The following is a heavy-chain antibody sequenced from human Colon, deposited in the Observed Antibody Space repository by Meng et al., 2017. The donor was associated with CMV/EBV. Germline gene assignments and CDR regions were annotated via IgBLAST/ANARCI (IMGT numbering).Heavy chain of an antibody. CDR3: ARAVGSTLYYYAMDV. CDR1: GDTFNSYA. D-gene: IGHD2-2*03. J-gene: IGHJ6*02. CDR2: IIPILGSA. V-gene: IGHV1-69*10. Sequence: SVKVSCKASGDTFNSYAITWVRQAPGQGLEWMGWIIPILGSASYPQKFQGRVTITAEISTSTAYMELSSLRSEDTAVYYCARAVGSTLYYYAMDVWGQGTTVTVSS.